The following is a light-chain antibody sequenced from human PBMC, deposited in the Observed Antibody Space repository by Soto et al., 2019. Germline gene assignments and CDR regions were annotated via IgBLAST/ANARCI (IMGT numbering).Light chain of an antibody. CDR1: QSVSSY. V-gene: IGKV3-20*01. CDR2: GAS. J-gene: IGKJ1*01. CDR3: QQYGSSLPWT. Sequence: EIVLTQSPGSLSLSPGERATLSCRASQSVSSYLAWYQQKPGQAPRPLIYGASSRASGVPDRFSGSGFGTDFTLTISRLEPEDFAVYYCQQYGSSLPWTFGQGTKVEIK.